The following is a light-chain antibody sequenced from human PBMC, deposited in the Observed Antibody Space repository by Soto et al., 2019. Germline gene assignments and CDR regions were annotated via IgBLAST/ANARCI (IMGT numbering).Light chain of an antibody. CDR3: YSYAGNNRV. Sequence: QSVLAQPPSASGSPGQSVTISCTVTSSDVGGWNYVSWYQQHPGKAPKLMIYEVTKRPSGVPDRFSGSKSGNTASLTVSGLLAEDEADYYCYSYAGNNRVFGTGTKVTVL. J-gene: IGLJ1*01. CDR1: SSDVGGWNY. V-gene: IGLV2-8*01. CDR2: EVT.